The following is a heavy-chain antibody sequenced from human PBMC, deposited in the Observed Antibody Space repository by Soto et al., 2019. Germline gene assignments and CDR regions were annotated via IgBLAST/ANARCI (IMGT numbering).Heavy chain of an antibody. V-gene: IGHV4-39*01. CDR1: GGSISSSSYY. D-gene: IGHD2-2*01. CDR2: IYYSGST. Sequence: SETLSLTCTVSGGSISSSSYYWGWIRQPPGKGPEWIGSIYYSGSTYYNPSLKSRVTISVDTSKNQYSLKLSSVTAADTAVYYCARQGVRCSSTSCYWVDYYYMDVWGKGTTVTVSS. J-gene: IGHJ6*03. CDR3: ARQGVRCSSTSCYWVDYYYMDV.